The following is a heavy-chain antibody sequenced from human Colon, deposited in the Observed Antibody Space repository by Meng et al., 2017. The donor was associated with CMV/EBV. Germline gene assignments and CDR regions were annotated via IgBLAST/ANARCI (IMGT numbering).Heavy chain of an antibody. CDR1: GFTLRNYA. V-gene: IGHV3-23*01. CDR3: ARGSGPLFPGAFDI. Sequence: GSLKISGAASGFTLRNYAMNWVRQAPGKGLDWVSTISGSADSTYYADSVKGRFTISRDNSKNILYLQMNSLRADDTAVYYCARGSGPLFPGAFDIWGQGTMVTVSS. CDR2: ISGSADST. D-gene: IGHD3-10*02. J-gene: IGHJ3*02.